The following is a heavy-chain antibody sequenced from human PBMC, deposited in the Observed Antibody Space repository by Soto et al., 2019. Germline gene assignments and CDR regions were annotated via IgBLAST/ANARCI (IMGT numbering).Heavy chain of an antibody. D-gene: IGHD3-16*02. CDR2: INPSGGST. CDR3: AKDIALPSQPNPTPAYYGMDV. Sequence: ASVKVSCKASGYTFTSYYMHWVRQAPGQGLEWMGIINPSGGSTSYAQKFQGRVTMTRDTSTSTVYMELSSLRSEDTALYYCAKDIALPSQPNPTPAYYGMDVWGQGTTVTVSS. CDR1: GYTFTSYY. V-gene: IGHV1-46*01. J-gene: IGHJ6*02.